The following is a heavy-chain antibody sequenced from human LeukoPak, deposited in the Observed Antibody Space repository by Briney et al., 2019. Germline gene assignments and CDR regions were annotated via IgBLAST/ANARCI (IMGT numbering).Heavy chain of an antibody. D-gene: IGHD6-19*01. J-gene: IGHJ4*02. V-gene: IGHV1-69*05. Sequence: SVKVSCKASGGTFSSYAISWVRQAPGQGLEWMGRIIPIFGTANYAQKFQGRVTITTDESTSTAYMELSSLRSEDTAVYYCARERGFIAVAGAFDYWAREPWSPSPQ. CDR1: GGTFSSYA. CDR3: ARERGFIAVAGAFDY. CDR2: IIPIFGTA.